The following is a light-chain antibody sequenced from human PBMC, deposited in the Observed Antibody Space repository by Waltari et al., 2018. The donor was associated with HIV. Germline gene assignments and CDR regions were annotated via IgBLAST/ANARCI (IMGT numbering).Light chain of an antibody. J-gene: IGKJ2*01. CDR2: DAS. Sequence: AIQLTQSPSSLSASVGDRVTITCRASQGIRNALAWYQQKPGRPPKLLIYDASTLEGGVPSRFSGSFSGTDFNLTISNLQPEDSATYYCQQFRTYPRTFGQGA. CDR3: QQFRTYPRT. V-gene: IGKV1-13*02. CDR1: QGIRNA.